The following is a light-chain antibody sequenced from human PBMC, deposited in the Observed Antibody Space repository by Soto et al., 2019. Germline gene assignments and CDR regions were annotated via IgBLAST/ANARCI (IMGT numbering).Light chain of an antibody. CDR3: QKDNSAPRT. V-gene: IGKV1-27*01. CDR2: AAS. Sequence: DIQMTQSPSSLSASVGDRVTITCRASQGISNYLAWYQQKPGKVPKLLIYAASTLQAGVPSRFSGSGSGTDFTLTISTLQPEEVATYCCQKDNSAPRTVGQGTKVEIK. J-gene: IGKJ1*01. CDR1: QGISNY.